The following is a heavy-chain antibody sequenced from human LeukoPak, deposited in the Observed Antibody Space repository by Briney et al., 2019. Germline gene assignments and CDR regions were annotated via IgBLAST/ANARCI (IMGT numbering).Heavy chain of an antibody. CDR2: ISSSGSTI. J-gene: IGHJ4*02. Sequence: GGSLRLSCAASGFTFSDYYMSWIRQAPGKGLEWVSYISSSGSTIYYADPVKGRFTISRDNAKNSLYLQMNSLRAEDTAVYYCARDVYYYGSGSYGGPDYWGQGTLVTVSS. D-gene: IGHD3-10*01. CDR3: ARDVYYYGSGSYGGPDY. CDR1: GFTFSDYY. V-gene: IGHV3-11*01.